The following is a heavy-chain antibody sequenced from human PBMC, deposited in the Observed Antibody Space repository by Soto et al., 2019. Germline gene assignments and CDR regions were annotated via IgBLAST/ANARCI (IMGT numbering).Heavy chain of an antibody. D-gene: IGHD3-22*01. CDR3: AKENRLGFAYDTTGYYFDS. CDR1: GFSFDDFA. J-gene: IGHJ4*02. CDR2: ISWDSGTM. V-gene: IGHV3-9*01. Sequence: PGGSLRLSCVGSGFSFDDFAVHWVRQAPGKGLEWVSGISWDSGTMAYVDSVKGRFTISRDNAKNSPYLQMNSLRPEDTAMYYCAKENRLGFAYDTTGYYFDSWGQGTLVTVSS.